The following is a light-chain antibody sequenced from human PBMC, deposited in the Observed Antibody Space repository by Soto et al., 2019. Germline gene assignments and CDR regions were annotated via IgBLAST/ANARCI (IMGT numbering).Light chain of an antibody. CDR2: SDN. J-gene: IGLJ1*01. Sequence: QSVLTQPPSASGTPGQRVTISCSGSSSNIGTYRVSWYQHFPGTAPRLLIYSDNQRPSGVPDRFSASKSGASASLAISGLQSEDEASFYCAPWDDSLNGYVFGAGTKGTAL. CDR3: APWDDSLNGYV. V-gene: IGLV1-44*01. CDR1: SSNIGTYR.